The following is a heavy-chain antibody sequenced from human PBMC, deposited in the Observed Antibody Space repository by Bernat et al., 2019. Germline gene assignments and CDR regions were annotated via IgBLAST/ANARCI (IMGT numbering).Heavy chain of an antibody. CDR3: TRGRITIFGVVKGNDY. V-gene: IGHV3-49*05. D-gene: IGHD3-3*01. CDR1: GFTFGDYA. Sequence: EVQLVESGGGLVKPGGSLRLSCAASGFTFGDYAMSWFRQAPGKGLEWVGFIRSKAYGGTTEYAASVKGRFTISRDDSKSIAYLQMNSLKTEDTAVYYCTRGRITIFGVVKGNDYWGQGTLVTVSS. CDR2: IRSKAYGGTT. J-gene: IGHJ4*02.